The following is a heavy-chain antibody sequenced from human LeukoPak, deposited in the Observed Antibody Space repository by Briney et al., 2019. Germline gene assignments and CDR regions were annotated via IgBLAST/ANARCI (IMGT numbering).Heavy chain of an antibody. CDR2: IYTSGST. CDR1: GGSISSGSYY. J-gene: IGHJ6*03. CDR3: ARDTGGIRFLEWSSYYCYYMDV. D-gene: IGHD3-3*01. Sequence: SETLSLTCTVSGGSISSGSYYWSWIRQPAGKGLEWIGRIYTSGSTNYNPSLKSRVTISVDTSKNQFSLKLSSVTAADTAVYYCARDTGGIRFLEWSSYYCYYMDVWGKGTTVTVSS. V-gene: IGHV4-61*02.